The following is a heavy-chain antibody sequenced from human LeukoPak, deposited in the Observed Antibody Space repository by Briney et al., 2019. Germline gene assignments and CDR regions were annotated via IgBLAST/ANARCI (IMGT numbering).Heavy chain of an antibody. CDR1: GFTFSSYS. Sequence: GALRLSCAASGFTFSSYSMNWVRQAPGKGLEWVSYISSSSSTIYYADSVKGRFTISRDNAKNSLYLQMNSLRAEDTAVYYCARDLSNTFSELLWGQGTLVTVSS. D-gene: IGHD2-15*01. J-gene: IGHJ4*02. CDR3: ARDLSNTFSELL. CDR2: ISSSSSTI. V-gene: IGHV3-48*04.